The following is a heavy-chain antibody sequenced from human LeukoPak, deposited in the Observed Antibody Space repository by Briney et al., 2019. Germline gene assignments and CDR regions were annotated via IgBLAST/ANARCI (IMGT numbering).Heavy chain of an antibody. V-gene: IGHV3-21*01. CDR3: ATSASYSIHYFDY. CDR2: ISSSSSYI. CDR1: GFTFSSYS. J-gene: IGHJ4*02. Sequence: GGSLRLSCAASGFTFSSYSMNWVRQAPGKGLEWVSSISSSSSYIYYADSVKGRFTISRDNVKNSLYLQMNSLRAEDTAVYYCATSASYSIHYFDYWGQGTLVTVSS. D-gene: IGHD6-13*01.